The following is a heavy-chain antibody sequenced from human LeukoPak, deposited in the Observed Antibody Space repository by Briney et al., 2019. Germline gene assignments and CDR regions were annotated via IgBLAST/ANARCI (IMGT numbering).Heavy chain of an antibody. D-gene: IGHD3-9*01. V-gene: IGHV3-48*03. CDR1: GFTFSSYE. J-gene: IGHJ4*02. Sequence: GGSLRLSCAASGFTFSSYEMNWVRQAPGKGLEWVSYISSSGSTIYYADSVKGRFTISRDNAKNSLYLQMNSLRAEDTAVYYCAKETYYDILTGPDWGQGTLVTVSS. CDR2: ISSSGSTI. CDR3: AKETYYDILTGPD.